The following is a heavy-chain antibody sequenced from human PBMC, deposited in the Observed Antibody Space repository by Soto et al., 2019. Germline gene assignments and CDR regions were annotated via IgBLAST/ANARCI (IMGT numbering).Heavy chain of an antibody. D-gene: IGHD2-8*01. Sequence: QVQLVQSGAEVKKPGASVKVSCKASGYTFTSYAMHWVRQAPGQRLEWMGWINAGNGNTNYSQKFQGRVTITRDTSVSTAYVELSSLRSEDTAVYYCAIVAGLMEMTPISSYAFDIWGQGTMVTVSS. CDR2: INAGNGNT. V-gene: IGHV1-3*01. J-gene: IGHJ3*02. CDR3: AIVAGLMEMTPISSYAFDI. CDR1: GYTFTSYA.